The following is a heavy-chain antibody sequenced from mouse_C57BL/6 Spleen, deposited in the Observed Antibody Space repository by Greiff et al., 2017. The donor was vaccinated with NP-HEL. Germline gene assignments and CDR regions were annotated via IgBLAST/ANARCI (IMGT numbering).Heavy chain of an antibody. CDR1: GYTFTSYW. J-gene: IGHJ2*01. CDR2: IDPSDSYT. CDR3: ARVAGTKGY. D-gene: IGHD4-1*01. V-gene: IGHV1-50*01. Sequence: QVQLQQPGAELVKPGASVKLSCKASGYTFTSYWMQWVKQRPGQGLEWIGEIDPSDSYTNYNQKFKGKATLTVDTSSSTAYMQLSSLTSEDSAVYYCARVAGTKGYWGQGTTLTVSS.